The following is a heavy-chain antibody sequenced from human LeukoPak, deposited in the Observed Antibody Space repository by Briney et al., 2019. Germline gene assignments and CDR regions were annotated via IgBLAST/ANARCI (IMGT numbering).Heavy chain of an antibody. CDR1: GGSFSGYY. Sequence: PSETLSLTCAVYGGSFSGYYWSWIRQPPGKGLEWIGEINHSGSTNYNPSLKSRVTISVDTSKNQFSLKLSSVTAADTAVYYCAGEGYCSSTSCYDYWGQGTLVTVSS. V-gene: IGHV4-34*01. CDR3: AGEGYCSSTSCYDY. D-gene: IGHD2-2*01. CDR2: INHSGST. J-gene: IGHJ4*02.